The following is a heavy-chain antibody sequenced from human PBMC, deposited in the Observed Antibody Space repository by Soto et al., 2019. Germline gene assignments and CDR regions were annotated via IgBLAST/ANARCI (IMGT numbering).Heavy chain of an antibody. Sequence: VQLVESGGGLVQPGRSLRLSCAASGFTFDDYAMHWVRQAPGKGLEWVSGISWNGGNIGYADSVKGRFTISRDNAKKSLYVQMNSLRPEDTALYYCAKVGTHIEDWGQGTLVTVSS. CDR2: ISWNGGNI. V-gene: IGHV3-9*01. CDR1: GFTFDDYA. CDR3: AKVGTHIED. D-gene: IGHD7-27*01. J-gene: IGHJ4*02.